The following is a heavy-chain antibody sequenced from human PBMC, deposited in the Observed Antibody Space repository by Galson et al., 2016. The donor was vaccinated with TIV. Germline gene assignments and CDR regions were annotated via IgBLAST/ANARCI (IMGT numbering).Heavy chain of an antibody. CDR2: INTDGSTT. CDR3: ARDRRHCGNECYLYYYYGMDV. V-gene: IGHV3-74*01. D-gene: IGHD2-21*01. Sequence: SLRLSCAASGFTFSTYWMHWVRQAPGKGLVWVSRINTDGSTTNYADSVKGRFTISRDNSKNTVYLQMNSLRAEDTAVYYCARDRRHCGNECYLYYYYGMDVWGQGTTVTVSS. CDR1: GFTFSTYW. J-gene: IGHJ6*02.